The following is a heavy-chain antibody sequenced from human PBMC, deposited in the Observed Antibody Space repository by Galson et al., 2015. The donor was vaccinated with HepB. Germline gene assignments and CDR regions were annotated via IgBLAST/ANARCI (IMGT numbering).Heavy chain of an antibody. CDR1: GFSLSINGMG. V-gene: IGHV2-5*02. CDR2: MFWDNNK. CDR3: AHRRATGEVDY. J-gene: IGHJ4*02. Sequence: LVNHTQTLTLTCTFPGFSLSINGMGVGWIRQPQGKALEWLASMFWDNNKRYSPSLKSRLTITKDTSKNQVVLTMTNMDPVDTATYSCAHRRATGEVDYWGQGTLVTVSS.